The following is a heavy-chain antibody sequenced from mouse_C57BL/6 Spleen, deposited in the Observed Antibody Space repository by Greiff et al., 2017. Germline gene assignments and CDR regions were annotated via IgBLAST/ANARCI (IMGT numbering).Heavy chain of an antibody. V-gene: IGHV1-69*01. D-gene: IGHD2-5*01. CDR1: GYTFTSYW. CDR3: ARVAYYSNYVFAD. Sequence: QVQLQQPGAELVMPGASVKLSCKASGYTFTSYWMHWVKQRPGQGLEWIGEIDPSDSYTNYNQKFKGKSTLTVDKSSSTAYMQLSSLTSEDSAVYYCARVAYYSNYVFADGGQGTLVTVSA. CDR2: IDPSDSYT. J-gene: IGHJ3*01.